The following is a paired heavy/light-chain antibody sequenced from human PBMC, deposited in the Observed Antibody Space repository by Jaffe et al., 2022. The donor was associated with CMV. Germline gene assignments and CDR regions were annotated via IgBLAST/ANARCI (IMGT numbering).Heavy chain of an antibody. CDR3: ATSGSKTWDYYMDV. CDR1: GFTVSDNY. J-gene: IGHJ6*03. Sequence: EVHLVESGGGLVQPGGSLRLSCAASGFTVSDNYMTWVRQTPGKGLEWVSILYSGGSSFYAGSVKGRFTISRDNSKNTLFLQMNSLRAEDTAVYYCATSGSKTWDYYMDVWGRGTTVTVSS. V-gene: IGHV3-66*01. CDR2: LYSGGSS. D-gene: IGHD1-26*01.
Light chain of an antibody. CDR3: QQRSDWPHT. CDR2: DAY. Sequence: EIVLTQSPATLSLSPGEGATLSCRASQSVSRGLAWYQQRPGQAPRLLLYDAYTRVTGIPARFSGSGSGTDFTLTISSLEPEDSAVYYCQQRSDWPHTFGPGTKVEIK. CDR1: QSVSRG. V-gene: IGKV3-11*01. J-gene: IGKJ1*01.